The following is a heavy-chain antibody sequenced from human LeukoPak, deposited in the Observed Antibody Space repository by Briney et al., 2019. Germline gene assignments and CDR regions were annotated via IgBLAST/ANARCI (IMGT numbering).Heavy chain of an antibody. CDR3: ARPHYYDPSGYYYGTGDAFDI. Sequence: GESLKISCKGSGFSFTNHWIAWVRPLPGKGLECMGIIYPADSDTRYSPSFQGQVTISADKSLTTAYLQWSSLKASDTAMYYCARPHYYDPSGYYYGTGDAFDIWGQGTMVTVSS. D-gene: IGHD3-22*01. V-gene: IGHV5-51*01. CDR1: GFSFTNHW. CDR2: IYPADSDT. J-gene: IGHJ3*02.